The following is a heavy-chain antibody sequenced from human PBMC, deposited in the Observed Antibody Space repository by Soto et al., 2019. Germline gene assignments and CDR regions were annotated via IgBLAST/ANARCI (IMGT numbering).Heavy chain of an antibody. CDR1: GGSISSGGYY. V-gene: IGHV4-31*03. D-gene: IGHD6-13*01. J-gene: IGHJ5*02. CDR2: IYYSGST. CDR3: ARYSSIPEILGWFDP. Sequence: QVQLQESGPGLVKPSQTLSLTCTVSGGSISSGGYYWSWIRQHPGKGLEWIGYIYYSGSTYYNPSLTSRVTISVDTSKNQFSLKLSSVTAADTAVYYCARYSSIPEILGWFDPWGQGTLVTVSS.